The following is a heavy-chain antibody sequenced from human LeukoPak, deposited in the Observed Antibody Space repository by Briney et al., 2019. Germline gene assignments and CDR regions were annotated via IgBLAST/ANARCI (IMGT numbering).Heavy chain of an antibody. CDR1: GYSFTNYW. D-gene: IGHD3-10*01. Sequence: GESLKISCKGSGYSFTNYWIGWVRQMPGKGLEWMGIIYPSDSDTRYSPSFQGQVTISADKSICTAYLQWSGLKASDTAMYYCASAGISASFDHWGRGTLVTVSS. CDR2: IYPSDSDT. CDR3: ASAGISASFDH. V-gene: IGHV5-51*01. J-gene: IGHJ2*01.